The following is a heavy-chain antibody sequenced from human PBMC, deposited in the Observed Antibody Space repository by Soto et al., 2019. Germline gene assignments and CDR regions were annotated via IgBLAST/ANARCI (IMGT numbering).Heavy chain of an antibody. V-gene: IGHV3-11*01. D-gene: IGHD5-12*01. Sequence: QVLLVESGGGLVKPGGSLRLSCAASGFSFSDYYMSWIRQAPGKGLEWVSDISSSGNTIYYADSVKGRFTISRDNAKNSLYLQMNSLRAEDTAVYYCARANRRDGYNSCDYWGQGTLVTVSS. CDR1: GFSFSDYY. CDR2: ISSSGNTI. CDR3: ARANRRDGYNSCDY. J-gene: IGHJ4*02.